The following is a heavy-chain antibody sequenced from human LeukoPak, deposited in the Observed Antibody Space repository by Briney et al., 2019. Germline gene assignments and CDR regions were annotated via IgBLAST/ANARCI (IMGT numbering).Heavy chain of an antibody. CDR2: TNHSGST. Sequence: SETLSLTCTVSGGSISNSNYYWGWIRQPPGKGLEWIGETNHSGSTNYNPSLKSRVTISVDTSKNQFSLKLSSVTAADTAVYYCARTCRDGYNFIYYYYYMDVWGKGTTVTISS. V-gene: IGHV4-39*07. J-gene: IGHJ6*03. D-gene: IGHD5-24*01. CDR3: ARTCRDGYNFIYYYYYMDV. CDR1: GGSISNSNYY.